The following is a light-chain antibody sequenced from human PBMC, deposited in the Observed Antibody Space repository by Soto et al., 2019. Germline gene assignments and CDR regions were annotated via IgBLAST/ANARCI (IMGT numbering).Light chain of an antibody. CDR2: DVS. Sequence: QSALTQPASVSGSPGQSITISCTGTSSDVGGYNYVSWYQQHPGKAPKLMIYDVSNRPSGVSNRFSGSKSGNTASLTISGLQAEDEADYYCSSYTSSSTLEGVFSGGTKLTVL. V-gene: IGLV2-14*01. J-gene: IGLJ2*01. CDR3: SSYTSSSTLEGV. CDR1: SSDVGGYNY.